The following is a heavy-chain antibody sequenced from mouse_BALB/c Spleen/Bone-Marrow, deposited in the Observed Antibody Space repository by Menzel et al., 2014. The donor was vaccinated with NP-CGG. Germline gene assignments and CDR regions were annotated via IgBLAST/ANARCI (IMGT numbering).Heavy chain of an antibody. CDR2: INSNGGST. V-gene: IGHV5-6-3*01. CDR3: TRAYY. Sequence: EVKLMESGGGLVQPGGSLKLSCAASGFTFSSYGMSWVRQTPDKRLELVATINSNGGSTYYPDSVKGRFTISRDNAKNTLYLQMSSLKSEDTAMYYCTRAYYWGQGTTLTVSS. CDR1: GFTFSSYG. J-gene: IGHJ2*01.